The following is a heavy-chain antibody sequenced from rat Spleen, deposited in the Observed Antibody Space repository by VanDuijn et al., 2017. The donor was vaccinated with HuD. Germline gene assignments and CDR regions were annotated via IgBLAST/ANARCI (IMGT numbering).Heavy chain of an antibody. CDR3: ARRDGYNSLFDY. V-gene: IGHV5-7*01. J-gene: IGHJ2*01. CDR2: ISYDGSST. CDR1: GFTFSDYY. D-gene: IGHD1-9*01. Sequence: EVQLVESGGGLVQPGRSLKLSCAASGFTFSDYYMAWVRQAPTKGLEWVATISYDGSSTYYRDSVKGRFTITRDNAKSTLYLQKGSRRSEDTATYYCARRDGYNSLFDYWGQGVMVTVSS.